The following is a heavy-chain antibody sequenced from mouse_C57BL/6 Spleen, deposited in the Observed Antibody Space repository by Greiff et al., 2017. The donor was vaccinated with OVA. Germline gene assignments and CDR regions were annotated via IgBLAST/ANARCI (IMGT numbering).Heavy chain of an antibody. Sequence: EVQLQQSGPELVKPGASVKIPCKASGYTFTDYNMDWVKQSHGKSLEWIGDINPNNGGTIYNQKFKGKATLTVDKSSSTAYMELRSLTSEDTAVYYCARSLDYYGSSHWYFDVWGTGTTVTVSS. D-gene: IGHD1-1*01. CDR1: GYTFTDYN. J-gene: IGHJ1*03. CDR3: ARSLDYYGSSHWYFDV. CDR2: INPNNGGT. V-gene: IGHV1-18*01.